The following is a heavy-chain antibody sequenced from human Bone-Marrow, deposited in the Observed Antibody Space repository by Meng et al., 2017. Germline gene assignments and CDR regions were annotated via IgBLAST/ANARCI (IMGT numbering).Heavy chain of an antibody. V-gene: IGHV4-59*01. D-gene: IGHD2-15*01. CDR3: ARDSQDSGGRDWFDP. J-gene: IGHJ5*02. CDR2: IYYSGST. CDR1: GGSISSYY. Sequence: SETLSLTCTVSGGSISSYYWSWIRQPPGKGLEWIGYIYYSGSTNYNPSLKSRVTISVDTSKNQFSLKLSYVTAADTAVYYCARDSQDSGGRDWFDPWGQGTLVTVSS.